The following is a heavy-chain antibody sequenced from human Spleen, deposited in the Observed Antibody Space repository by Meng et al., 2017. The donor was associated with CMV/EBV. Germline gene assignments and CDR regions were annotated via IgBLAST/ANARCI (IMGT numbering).Heavy chain of an antibody. CDR2: LYSGGST. Sequence: GESLKISCVASGITVYNYINWVRQAPGKGLEWVSILYSGGSTYYADSVKGRFTVSRDSSKNTLYLQMNSLRVEDTAVYYCARERCSSTSCSGLDVWGQGTTVTVSS. CDR3: ARERCSSTSCSGLDV. J-gene: IGHJ6*02. D-gene: IGHD2-2*01. V-gene: IGHV3-66*02. CDR1: GITVYNY.